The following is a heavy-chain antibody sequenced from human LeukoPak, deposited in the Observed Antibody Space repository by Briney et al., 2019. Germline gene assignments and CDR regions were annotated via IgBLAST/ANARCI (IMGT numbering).Heavy chain of an antibody. D-gene: IGHD6-13*01. J-gene: IGHJ4*02. CDR1: GFTFSSYA. Sequence: QPGGSLRLSCAASGFTFSSYAMHWVRQAPGKGLEWVAVISYDGSNKYYADSVKGRFTISRDNSKNTLYLQMNSLRAEDTAVYYCARDSSFWSIDYWGQGTLVTVSS. V-gene: IGHV3-30-3*01. CDR3: ARDSSFWSIDY. CDR2: ISYDGSNK.